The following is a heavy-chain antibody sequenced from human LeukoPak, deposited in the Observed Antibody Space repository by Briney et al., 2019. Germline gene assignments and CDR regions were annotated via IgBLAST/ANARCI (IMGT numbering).Heavy chain of an antibody. D-gene: IGHD6-13*01. CDR3: ARDPESSSFDL. CDR2: IDQGGSVR. Sequence: GGSLRLSCAASGFSFSTYWMSWVRQTPEKGLEFVANIDQGGSVRNYMDSLKGRCTISRDNAKKSLYLEINSLRADDAAVYYCARDPESSSFDLWGRGALVTVSS. V-gene: IGHV3-7*01. CDR1: GFSFSTYW. J-gene: IGHJ4*02.